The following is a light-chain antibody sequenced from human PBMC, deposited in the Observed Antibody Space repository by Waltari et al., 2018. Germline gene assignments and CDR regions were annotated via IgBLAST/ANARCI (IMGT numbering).Light chain of an antibody. CDR2: TAS. V-gene: IGKV1-39*01. CDR3: QQSSTVPYT. CDR1: QPVSSY. Sequence: DIQMTQSPSSLSASVGDRVSITCRASQPVSSYLNWYQQKSGRAPSLLIHTASTLQSGVPSRLRGSGSGTVFTLTITSLQPEDFAAYVGQQSSTVPYTFGQGTNLE. J-gene: IGKJ2*01.